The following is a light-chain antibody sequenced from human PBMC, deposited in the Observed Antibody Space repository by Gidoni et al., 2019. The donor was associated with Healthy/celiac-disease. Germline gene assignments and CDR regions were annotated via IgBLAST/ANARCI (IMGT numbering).Light chain of an antibody. CDR1: QSLLHSNGYNY. Sequence: DSVMTQSPLSLPVPPGEPASISCRSSQSLLHSNGYNYLDWYLQKPGQSPQLLIYLCSNRASGVPDRFSGSGSGTDFTLKISRVEAEDVGVYYCMQALQTITFGQGTRLEIK. CDR3: MQALQTIT. V-gene: IGKV2-28*01. CDR2: LCS. J-gene: IGKJ5*01.